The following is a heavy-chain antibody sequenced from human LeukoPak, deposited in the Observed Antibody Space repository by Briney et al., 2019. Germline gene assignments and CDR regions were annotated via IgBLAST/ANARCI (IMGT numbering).Heavy chain of an antibody. CDR3: AIDESMVRGAGVY. Sequence: GGSLRLSCAASGFTFSSYEMNWVRQGPGKGQGWVSYIGGSGSTIYYAGSVKVRFTISRDNAKNSLYLQMNGLRAEYTAVYYCAIDESMVRGAGVYWGQGTLVTVSS. J-gene: IGHJ4*02. V-gene: IGHV3-48*03. D-gene: IGHD3-10*01. CDR1: GFTFSSYE. CDR2: IGGSGSTI.